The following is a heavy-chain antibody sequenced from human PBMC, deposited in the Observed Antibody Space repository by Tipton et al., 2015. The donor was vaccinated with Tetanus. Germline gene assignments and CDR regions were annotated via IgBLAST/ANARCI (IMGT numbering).Heavy chain of an antibody. J-gene: IGHJ3*02. CDR1: GGSIISYY. Sequence: TLSLTCTVSGGSIISYYWSWIRQPAGKGLEWIGRVYSSGSTHYNPSLKSRVTMSLDTSKKQFSLSLNSVTAADTAVYYCARLSSSANDAHVFDIWGQGTMVTVSS. D-gene: IGHD3-22*01. CDR3: ARLSSSANDAHVFDI. V-gene: IGHV4-4*07. CDR2: VYSSGST.